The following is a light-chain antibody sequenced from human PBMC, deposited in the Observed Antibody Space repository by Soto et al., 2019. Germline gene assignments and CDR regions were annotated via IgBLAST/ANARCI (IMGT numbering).Light chain of an antibody. CDR1: SSDVGGYDH. CDR3: SAYTNKDTLL. CDR2: DVT. V-gene: IGLV2-14*03. J-gene: IGLJ3*02. Sequence: QSALTQPASVSGSPGQSITISCTGTSSDVGGYDHVSWYQQHPGKAPKLIIYDVTVRPSGISRRFSGAKSANTASLAVSGLQPEDEADYYCSAYTNKDTLLFGGGTKVTVL.